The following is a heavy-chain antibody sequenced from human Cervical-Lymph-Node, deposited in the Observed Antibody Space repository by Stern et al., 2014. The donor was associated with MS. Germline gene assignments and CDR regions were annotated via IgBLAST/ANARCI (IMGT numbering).Heavy chain of an antibody. D-gene: IGHD3-3*01. CDR1: GYTFTSYA. Sequence: VQLVQSGAEVKKPGASVKVSCKASGYTFTSYAIHWVRQAPGQRLEWMGWINAGNGNTKYSQKFQGRVTITRDTSASTAYMELSSLRSEDTAVYYCVFGVVITHRSYYYYGMDVWGQGTTVTVSS. CDR2: INAGNGNT. J-gene: IGHJ6*02. V-gene: IGHV1-3*01. CDR3: VFGVVITHRSYYYYGMDV.